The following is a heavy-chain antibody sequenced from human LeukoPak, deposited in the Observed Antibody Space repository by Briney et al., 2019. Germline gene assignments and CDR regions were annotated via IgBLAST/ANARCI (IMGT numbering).Heavy chain of an antibody. CDR3: AKESAWFDP. J-gene: IGHJ5*02. CDR1: GGSISSYY. CDR2: IYYSGST. V-gene: IGHV4-59*01. Sequence: SETLSLTCTVSGGSISSYYWSWIRQPPGKGLEWIGYIYYSGSTNYNPSLKSRVTISVDTSKNQFSLKLSSVTAADTAVYYCAKESAWFDPWGQGTLVTVSS.